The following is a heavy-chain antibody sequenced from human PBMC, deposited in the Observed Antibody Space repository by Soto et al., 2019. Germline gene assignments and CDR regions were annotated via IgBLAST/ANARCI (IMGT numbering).Heavy chain of an antibody. Sequence: QVQLQESGPGLVKPSQTLSLTCTVSGGSISSGDYYWSWIRQPPGQGLEWIGYIYYSGSTYYNPSLKCRVTISVDAFKNQFSLKLSSVTAADTAVYYCARDSTPAARFDYYGVDVWGQGTTVTVSS. CDR3: ARDSTPAARFDYYGVDV. J-gene: IGHJ6*02. D-gene: IGHD2-2*01. CDR1: GGSISSGDYY. V-gene: IGHV4-30-4*01. CDR2: IYYSGST.